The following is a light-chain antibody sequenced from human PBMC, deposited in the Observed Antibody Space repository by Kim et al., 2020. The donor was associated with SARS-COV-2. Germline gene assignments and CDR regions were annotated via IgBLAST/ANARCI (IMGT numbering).Light chain of an antibody. Sequence: VALGQTVMITCQGDSRRSYYATWDQQKPGQAPILVIYGKNNLPSGIPDRFSGSSSGNTASLTITGTQAGDEADYYCNSRDSNDNVVFGGGTQLTVL. CDR1: SRRSYY. CDR3: NSRDSNDNVV. CDR2: GKN. J-gene: IGLJ2*01. V-gene: IGLV3-19*01.